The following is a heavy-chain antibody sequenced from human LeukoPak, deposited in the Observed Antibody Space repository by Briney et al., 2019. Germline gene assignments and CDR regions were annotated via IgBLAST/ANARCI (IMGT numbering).Heavy chain of an antibody. CDR1: GFTFSSYA. CDR2: ISGSGGST. V-gene: IGHV3-23*01. CDR3: AKGEYYYGSGTPGDY. J-gene: IGHJ4*02. D-gene: IGHD3-10*01. Sequence: GGSLRLSCAASGFTFSSYAMSWVRQAPGKGLEWVSAISGSGGSTYYADSVKGRFTISRDNSKNTLYLQMNSLRAEDTAVYYCAKGEYYYGSGTPGDYWGQGTLVTVSS.